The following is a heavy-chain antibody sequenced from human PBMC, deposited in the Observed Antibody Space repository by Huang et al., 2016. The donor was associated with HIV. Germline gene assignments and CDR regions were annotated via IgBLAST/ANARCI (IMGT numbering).Heavy chain of an antibody. D-gene: IGHD6-13*01. V-gene: IGHV1-69*01. Sequence: QVKLVQSGAEVKKPGSSVKVSCKASGGTFSSYGISWVRQAPGQGLELMGGIIPIFGTAKYAQKFQDRVTITADESTSTTYMEVSSLRSEDTAVYYCARAPIAGGGRDFDEGAEYDYWGQGTLVTVSS. CDR2: IIPIFGTA. CDR3: ARAPIAGGGRDFDEGAEYDY. CDR1: GGTFSSYG. J-gene: IGHJ4*02.